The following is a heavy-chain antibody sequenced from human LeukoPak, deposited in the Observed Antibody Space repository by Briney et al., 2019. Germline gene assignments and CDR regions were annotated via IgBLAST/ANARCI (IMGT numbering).Heavy chain of an antibody. CDR1: GFTFSSYG. D-gene: IGHD3-22*01. J-gene: IGHJ4*02. CDR3: AKDERGYYDSSGYFGAIDY. CDR2: IWYDGSNK. V-gene: IGHV3-30*02. Sequence: GGSLRLSCAASGFTFSSYGMHWVRQAPGKGLEWVAFIWYDGSNKYYADSVKGRFTISRDNSKNTLYLQMNSLRAEDTAVYYCAKDERGYYDSSGYFGAIDYWGQGSLVTVSS.